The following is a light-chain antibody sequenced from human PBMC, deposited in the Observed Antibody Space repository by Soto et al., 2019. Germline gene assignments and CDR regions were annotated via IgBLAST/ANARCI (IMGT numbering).Light chain of an antibody. CDR2: AAS. CDR1: QDIGNF. V-gene: IGKV1-27*01. J-gene: IGKJ4*01. CDR3: QKCKVAPFT. Sequence: DIQMTQSPSSLSASVGDRVTITCRASQDIGNFLAWYQQKPGKVPKLLIYAASTLQSGVPSRFSGSGSGTDFTLTISSLQPEDGATYYCQKCKVAPFTFGGGTKVDIK.